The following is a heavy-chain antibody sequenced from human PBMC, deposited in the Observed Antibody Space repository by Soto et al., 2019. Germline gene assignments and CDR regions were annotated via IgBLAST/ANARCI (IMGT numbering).Heavy chain of an antibody. V-gene: IGHV4-31*03. D-gene: IGHD3-22*01. J-gene: IGHJ5*02. CDR1: GGSISSGGYY. CDR2: IYYSGST. Sequence: QVQLQESGPGLVKPSQTLSLTCTVSGGSISSGGYYWSWIRQHPGKGLEWSGYIYYSGSTYYNPSLKCRVTISVDPSKNQSSMKLSSVTAADTAVYYCARGPYDSSGYYSGNWFDPWGQGTLVTVSS. CDR3: ARGPYDSSGYYSGNWFDP.